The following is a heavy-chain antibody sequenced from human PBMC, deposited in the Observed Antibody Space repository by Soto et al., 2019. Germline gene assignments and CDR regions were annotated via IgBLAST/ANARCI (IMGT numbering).Heavy chain of an antibody. V-gene: IGHV4-34*01. CDR2: INHSGST. Sequence: QVQLQQWGAGLLKPSETLSLTCAVYGGSFSGYYWSWIRQPPGKGLEWIGEINHSGSTNYNPSLKSRVTISVDTSKNQFSLKLSSVTAADTAVYYCARGPKVVVTFGNAFDIWGQGTMVTVSS. CDR1: GGSFSGYY. CDR3: ARGPKVVVTFGNAFDI. D-gene: IGHD3-22*01. J-gene: IGHJ3*02.